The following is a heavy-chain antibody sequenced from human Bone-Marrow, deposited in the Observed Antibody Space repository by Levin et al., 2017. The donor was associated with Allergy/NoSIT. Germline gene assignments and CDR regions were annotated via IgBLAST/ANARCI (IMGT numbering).Heavy chain of an antibody. CDR1: GYNFNTYW. D-gene: IGHD5-12*01. V-gene: IGHV5-51*01. Sequence: KAGGSLRLSCKSSGYNFNTYWIAWVRQMPGKGLEWMGIIYPGDSDTRYSPSFQGQVTISADKSINTPFLQWSSLKASDTAMYFCARRATYDYYSDYWGQGTLVTVSS. J-gene: IGHJ4*02. CDR3: ARRATYDYYSDY. CDR2: IYPGDSDT.